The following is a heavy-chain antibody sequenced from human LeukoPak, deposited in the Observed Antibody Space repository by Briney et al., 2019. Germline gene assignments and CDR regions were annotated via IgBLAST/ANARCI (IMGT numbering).Heavy chain of an antibody. CDR2: IYYSGST. CDR1: GGSISSGGYY. D-gene: IGHD2-2*01. Sequence: PSQTLSLTCTVSGGSISSGGYYWSWIRQHPGKGLEWIGYIYYSGSTYYNPSLKSRVTISVDTSKNQFSMKLSSVTAADTAVYYCARSVPAALFDYWGQGTLVTVSS. CDR3: ARSVPAALFDY. J-gene: IGHJ4*02. V-gene: IGHV4-31*03.